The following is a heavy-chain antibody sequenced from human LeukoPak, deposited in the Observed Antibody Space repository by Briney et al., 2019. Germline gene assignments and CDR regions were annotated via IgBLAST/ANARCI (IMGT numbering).Heavy chain of an antibody. CDR3: ARGAGAGYNLQPFDY. V-gene: IGHV4-34*01. J-gene: IGHJ4*02. CDR2: INHSGST. Sequence: PSETLSLTCAVYGGSFSGYYWSWIRQPPGKGLEWIEEINHSGSTNYNPSLKSRVTISVDTSKNQFSLKLSSVTAADTAVYYCARGAGAGYNLQPFDYWGQGTLVTVSS. D-gene: IGHD5-24*01. CDR1: GGSFSGYY.